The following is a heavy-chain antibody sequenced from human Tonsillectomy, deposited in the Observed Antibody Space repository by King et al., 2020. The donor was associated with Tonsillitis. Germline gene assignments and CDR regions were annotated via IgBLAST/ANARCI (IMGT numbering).Heavy chain of an antibody. CDR2: IYYSGST. CDR3: ARHRPDYYGSGSYNWFDP. Sequence: QLQESGPGLVKPSETLSLTCTVSGGSISSSSYYWGWIRQPPGKGLEWIGSIYYSGSTYYSPSLKSRVTISVDTSKNQFSLKLSSVTAADTAVYYCARHRPDYYGSGSYNWFDPWGQGTLVTVSS. D-gene: IGHD3-10*01. CDR1: GGSISSSSYY. V-gene: IGHV4-39*07. J-gene: IGHJ5*02.